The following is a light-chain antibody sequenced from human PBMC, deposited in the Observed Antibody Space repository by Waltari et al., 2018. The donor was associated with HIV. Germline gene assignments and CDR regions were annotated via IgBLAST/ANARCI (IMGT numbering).Light chain of an antibody. Sequence: DVQMTQSPSTLSASVGDRVAITCRASQIINNWLAWYQQRPGRPPKLLIYKTSNLESGVPVRFIGCGSGAEFTLTIDGLQPDDFATYFCQQYNSHSYTFGQGTRLDI. J-gene: IGKJ2*01. CDR3: QQYNSHSYT. CDR2: KTS. CDR1: QIINNW. V-gene: IGKV1-5*03.